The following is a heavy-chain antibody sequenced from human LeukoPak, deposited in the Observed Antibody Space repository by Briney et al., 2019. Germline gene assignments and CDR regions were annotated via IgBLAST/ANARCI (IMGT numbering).Heavy chain of an antibody. CDR2: MNPNSGNT. Sequence: ASVKLSCTASGYTFTGYYMHWVRQAPGQGLEWMGWMNPNSGNTGYAQKFQGRVTMTRNTSINTAYMELSSLRSEDTAVYYCARVGYYGSGSYPYWGQGTLVTVSS. J-gene: IGHJ4*02. V-gene: IGHV1-8*02. CDR1: GYTFTGYY. D-gene: IGHD3-10*01. CDR3: ARVGYYGSGSYPY.